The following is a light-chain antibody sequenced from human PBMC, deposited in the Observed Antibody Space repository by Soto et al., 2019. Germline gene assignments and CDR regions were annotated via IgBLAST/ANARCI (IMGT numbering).Light chain of an antibody. CDR2: DAS. J-gene: IGKJ1*01. V-gene: IGKV1-6*01. CDR1: QGINNE. CDR3: LRDYNYPRT. Sequence: AIQMTQSPSSLSASVGDRVTMTCRASQGINNELAWYQQKPGKAPKLLIYDASNLHTGVPSRFSGSGSGTDFALTISSLQPEDFATYFCLRDYNYPRTFGQGNKVE.